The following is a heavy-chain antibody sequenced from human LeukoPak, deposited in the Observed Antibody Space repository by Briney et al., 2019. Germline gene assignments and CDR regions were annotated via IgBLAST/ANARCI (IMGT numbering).Heavy chain of an antibody. V-gene: IGHV1-18*01. CDR1: GYTFTSYG. Sequence: GASVKVSCKASGYTFTSYGISWVRQAPGQGLEWMGWISAYNGNTNYAQKLQGRVTMTTDTSTSTAYMELRSLRSDDTAVYYCASGQDSSGWYDEPGFDYWGQGTLVTVSS. CDR3: ASGQDSSGWYDEPGFDY. D-gene: IGHD6-19*01. J-gene: IGHJ4*02. CDR2: ISAYNGNT.